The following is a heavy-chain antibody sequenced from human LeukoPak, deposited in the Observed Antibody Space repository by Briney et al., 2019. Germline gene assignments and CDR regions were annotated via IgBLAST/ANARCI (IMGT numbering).Heavy chain of an antibody. J-gene: IGHJ3*02. CDR1: GGSISGYY. D-gene: IGHD2-2*03. CDR3: ARGAGFCSSTSCSDAFDI. V-gene: IGHV4-30-4*08. CDR2: IYYSGST. Sequence: TLSLTCTVSGGSISGYYWSWIRQPPGKGLEWIGYIYYSGSTYYNPSLKSRVTISVDTSKNQFSLKLSSVTAADTAVYYCARGAGFCSSTSCSDAFDIWGQGTMVTVSS.